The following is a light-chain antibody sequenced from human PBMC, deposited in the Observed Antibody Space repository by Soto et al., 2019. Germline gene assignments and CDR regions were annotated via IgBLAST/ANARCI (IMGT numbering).Light chain of an antibody. V-gene: IGKV3-20*01. CDR1: QSVSSIY. J-gene: IGKJ2*01. Sequence: EIVLTQSPGTLSLSPGERATLSCRASQSVSSIYLAWYQQKPGQAPRLLIYRASSRATGIPGRFSGSGSGTDFTLTISRLEPEDFAVYYCQQYGSSYTFGQGTKLEIK. CDR3: QQYGSSYT. CDR2: RAS.